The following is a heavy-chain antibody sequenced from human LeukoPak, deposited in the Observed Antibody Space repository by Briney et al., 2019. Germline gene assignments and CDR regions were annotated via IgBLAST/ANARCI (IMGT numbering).Heavy chain of an antibody. CDR2: INHSGST. CDR3: ARFPYDFAEGYYYMDV. J-gene: IGHJ6*03. V-gene: IGHV4-34*01. Sequence: SETLSLTCAVYGGSFSGYYWSWIRQPPGKGLEWIGEINHSGSTYYNPSLKSRVTISVDTSKNQFSLKLTSVTAADTAVYYCARFPYDFAEGYYYMDVWGKGTTVTISS. CDR1: GGSFSGYY. D-gene: IGHD3-3*01.